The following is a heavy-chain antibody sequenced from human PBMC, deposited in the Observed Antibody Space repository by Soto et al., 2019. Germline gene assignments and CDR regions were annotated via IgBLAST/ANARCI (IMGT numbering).Heavy chain of an antibody. CDR3: ARNTSTYFDS. CDR1: GYSISNGDY. Sequence: PSETLSLTFAVSGYSISNGDYWGWIRQAPGKGLEWIGSVYYSGRTHYEPSLRGRIAISVDTLKNQFSLRLTSVTAADTDMYFCARNTSTYFDSWGQGIPVTLL. J-gene: IGHJ4*02. CDR2: VYYSGRT. V-gene: IGHV4-38-2*01.